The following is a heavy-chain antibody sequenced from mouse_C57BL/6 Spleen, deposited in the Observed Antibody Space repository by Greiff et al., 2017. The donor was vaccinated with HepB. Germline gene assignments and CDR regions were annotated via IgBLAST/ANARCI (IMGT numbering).Heavy chain of an antibody. Sequence: LVESVAELVRPGASVKLSCTASGFNIKNTYMHWVKQRPEQGLEWIGRIDPANGNTKYAPKFQGKATITADTSSNTAYLQLSSLTSEDTAIYYCARDNIWGNWDAMDYWGQGTSVTVSS. V-gene: IGHV14-3*01. CDR2: IDPANGNT. CDR1: GFNIKNTY. CDR3: ARDNIWGNWDAMDY. J-gene: IGHJ4*01. D-gene: IGHD4-1*01.